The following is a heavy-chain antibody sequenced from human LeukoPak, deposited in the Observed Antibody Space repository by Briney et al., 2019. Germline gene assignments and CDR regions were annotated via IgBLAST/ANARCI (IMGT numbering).Heavy chain of an antibody. CDR2: ISYDGSNK. J-gene: IGHJ4*02. CDR1: GFTFSSYA. Sequence: PGGSLRLSCAASGFTFSSYAMHWVRQAPGKGLEWVAVISYDGSNKYYADSVKGRFTISRDNAKNSLYLQMNSLRAEDTAVYYCARLSSTSCFDYWGQGTLVTVSS. V-gene: IGHV3-30*04. CDR3: ARLSSTSCFDY. D-gene: IGHD2-2*01.